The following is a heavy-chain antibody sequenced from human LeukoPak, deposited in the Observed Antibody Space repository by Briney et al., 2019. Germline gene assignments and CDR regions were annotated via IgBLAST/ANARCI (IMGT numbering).Heavy chain of an antibody. CDR1: GFTLSSYA. CDR3: IGQYCSGGSCAEPH. Sequence: GGSLRLSCAASGFTLSSYAMSWVRQAPGKRLEWVSGISGSAISTYYADSVKGRFTISRDNSKNTLFLQMNSLKTEDTAVYFCIGQYCSGGSCAEPHWGQGTLVTVSS. D-gene: IGHD2-15*01. CDR2: ISGSAIST. J-gene: IGHJ4*02. V-gene: IGHV3-23*01.